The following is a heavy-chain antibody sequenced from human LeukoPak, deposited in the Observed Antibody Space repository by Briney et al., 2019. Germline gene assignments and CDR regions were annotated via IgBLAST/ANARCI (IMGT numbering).Heavy chain of an antibody. CDR1: GFTVSSNY. CDR3: AREGVPPTYYYDSSGYFDY. CDR2: IYSGGST. J-gene: IGHJ4*02. V-gene: IGHV3-66*01. D-gene: IGHD3-22*01. Sequence: GGSLRLSCAASGFTVSSNYMSWVRQAPGKGLEWVSVIYSGGSTYYADSVKGRFTISRDNSKNTLYLQMNSLRAEDTAVYYCAREGVPPTYYYDSSGYFDYWGQGTLVTVSS.